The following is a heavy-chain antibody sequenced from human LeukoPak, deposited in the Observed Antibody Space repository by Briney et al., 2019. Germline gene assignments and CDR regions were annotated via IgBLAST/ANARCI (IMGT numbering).Heavy chain of an antibody. D-gene: IGHD5-18*01. CDR1: GFTFSSYG. Sequence: PGRSLRLSCAASGFTFSSYGMHWVRQAPGKGLEWVSVIYSGGSTYYADSVKGRFTISRDNSKNTLYLQMNSLRPEDTVVYYCARGGYSYGYFGAFDIWGQGTMVTVSS. J-gene: IGHJ3*02. V-gene: IGHV3-53*01. CDR3: ARGGYSYGYFGAFDI. CDR2: IYSGGST.